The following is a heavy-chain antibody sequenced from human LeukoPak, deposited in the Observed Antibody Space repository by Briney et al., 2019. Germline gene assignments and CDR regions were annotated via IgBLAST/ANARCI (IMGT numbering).Heavy chain of an antibody. CDR2: IRSKAYGGTI. CDR3: TRDGSTSYGGYRLFDY. D-gene: IGHD4-17*01. J-gene: IGHJ4*02. Sequence: PGGSLRLPCTASGFTFGDYAMNWVRQAPGKGLEWVSFIRSKAYGGTIEYAASVKGRFTISRDDSKTIAYLQMNSLKTEDTAVYYCTRDGSTSYGGYRLFDYWGQGTPVTVSS. CDR1: GFTFGDYA. V-gene: IGHV3-49*04.